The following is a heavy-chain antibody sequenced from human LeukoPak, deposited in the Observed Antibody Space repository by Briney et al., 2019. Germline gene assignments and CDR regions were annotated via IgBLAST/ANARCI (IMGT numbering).Heavy chain of an antibody. CDR2: ISSSRSYI. J-gene: IGHJ4*02. CDR3: ARRYCSSTSCLLDY. CDR1: GFTFSSYS. Sequence: GGSLRLSCAASGFTFSSYSMNWVRQAPGKGLEWVSHISSSRSYIYYADSLKGRFTISRDNAKNSLYLQMNSLRAEDTAVYYCARRYCSSTSCLLDYWGQGTLVTVSS. D-gene: IGHD2-2*01. V-gene: IGHV3-21*01.